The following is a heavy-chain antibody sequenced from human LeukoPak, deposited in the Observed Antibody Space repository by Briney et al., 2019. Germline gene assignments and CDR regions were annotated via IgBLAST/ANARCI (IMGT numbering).Heavy chain of an antibody. Sequence: GGSLRLSCAASGFTFSSNAMSWVRQAPGKGLEWVSAISGSGGSTYYAGSVKGRFTISRDNSKNTLYLQMNSLRAEDTAVYYCAKDLNFWSGYRFDYWGQGTLVTVSS. CDR1: GFTFSSNA. D-gene: IGHD3-3*01. CDR2: ISGSGGST. V-gene: IGHV3-23*01. CDR3: AKDLNFWSGYRFDY. J-gene: IGHJ4*02.